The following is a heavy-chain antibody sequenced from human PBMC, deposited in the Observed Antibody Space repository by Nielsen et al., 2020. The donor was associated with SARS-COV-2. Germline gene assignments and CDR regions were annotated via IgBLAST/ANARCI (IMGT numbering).Heavy chain of an antibody. CDR3: ARATLWSGYYDFGY. J-gene: IGHJ4*02. CDR2: IYYSGTT. Sequence: WIRQPPGKGLEWIGYIYYSGTTYYNPSLKSRVSISVDTSKNQFSLKLSSVTAADTAVYYCARATLWSGYYDFGYWGQGTLVTVSS. V-gene: IGHV4-31*02. D-gene: IGHD3-3*01.